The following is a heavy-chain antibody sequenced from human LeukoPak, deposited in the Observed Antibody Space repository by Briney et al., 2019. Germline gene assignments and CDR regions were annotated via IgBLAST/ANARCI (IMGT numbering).Heavy chain of an antibody. CDR1: GYTLTELS. CDR2: FDPEDGET. Sequence: ASVKVSCKVSGYTLTELSMPWVRQAPGKGLEWMGGFDPEDGETIYAQKFQGRVTMTEDTSTDTAYMELSSLRSEDTAVYYCATGPIFGVVIFTGAFDIWGQGTMVTVSS. V-gene: IGHV1-24*01. J-gene: IGHJ3*02. CDR3: ATGPIFGVVIFTGAFDI. D-gene: IGHD3-3*01.